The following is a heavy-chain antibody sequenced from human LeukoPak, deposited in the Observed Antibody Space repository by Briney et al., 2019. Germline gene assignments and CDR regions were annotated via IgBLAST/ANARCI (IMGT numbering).Heavy chain of an antibody. D-gene: IGHD4-17*01. CDR1: GFTFSSYG. CDR2: IWYDGSNK. V-gene: IGHV3-33*01. J-gene: IGHJ3*02. Sequence: GRSLRLSCAASGFTFSSYGMHWVRQAPGKGLEWVAVIWYDGSNKYYADSVKGRFTIFRDNSKNTLYLQMNSLRAEDTAVYYCARDPADYGDYGGGVAFDIWGQGTMVTVSS. CDR3: ARDPADYGDYGGGVAFDI.